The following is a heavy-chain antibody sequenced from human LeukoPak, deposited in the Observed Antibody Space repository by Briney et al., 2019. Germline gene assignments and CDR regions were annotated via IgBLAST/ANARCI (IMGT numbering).Heavy chain of an antibody. CDR3: AVDPYYYDSGWFDF. CDR2: INPTGSST. CDR1: GYTFTSYY. Sequence: ASVKVSCKTSGYTFTSYYMHWVRQAPGQGLEWMGVINPTGSSTNYAEKFQGRVTMTRDTSTSAAYMELSSLRSEDTAVYYCAVDPYYYDSGWFDFWGQGTLVIASS. V-gene: IGHV1-46*01. J-gene: IGHJ5*01. D-gene: IGHD3-22*01.